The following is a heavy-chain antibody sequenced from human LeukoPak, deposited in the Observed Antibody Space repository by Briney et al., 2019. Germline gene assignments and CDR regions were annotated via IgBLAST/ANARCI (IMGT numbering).Heavy chain of an antibody. J-gene: IGHJ4*02. CDR2: INPSGSDT. V-gene: IGHV1-2*02. CDR1: GYTFTAHY. CDR3: ARVTLLRGADY. Sequence: ASVKVSCKATGYTFTAHYMHWVRQAPGQGLEWMGLINPSGSDTVYAQKFQGRVTMTRDTSISTAYMELSRLRSDDTAVYYCARVTLLRGADYWGQGTLVTVSS. D-gene: IGHD3-10*01.